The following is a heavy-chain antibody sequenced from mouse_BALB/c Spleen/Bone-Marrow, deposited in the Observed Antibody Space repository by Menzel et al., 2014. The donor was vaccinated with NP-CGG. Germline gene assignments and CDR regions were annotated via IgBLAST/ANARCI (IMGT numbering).Heavy chain of an antibody. CDR1: GFSLTTYG. J-gene: IGHJ4*01. V-gene: IGHV2-2*02. CDR3: ARNGAMDY. Sequence: QVQLKDSGPGLVQPSQSLSITCTASGFSLTTYGVHWVRQSPGKGLEWLGVIWSGGSIDYNAAFISRLSISKDNSKSQVFLKMNSLQPNDTAIYYGARNGAMDYWGQGTSVTVSS. CDR2: IWSGGSI.